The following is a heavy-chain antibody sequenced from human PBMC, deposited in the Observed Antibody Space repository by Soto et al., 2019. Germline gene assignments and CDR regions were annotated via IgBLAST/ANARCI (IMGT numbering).Heavy chain of an antibody. V-gene: IGHV4-31*03. CDR3: AREARYCTNGVCNPRSYYYYMDV. Sequence: PSETLSLTCTVSGGSISSGGYYWSWIRQHPGKGLEWIGYIYYSGSTYYNPSLKSRVTISVDTSKNQFSLKLSSLRSEDTAVYYCAREARYCTNGVCNPRSYYYYMDVWGKGTTVTVSS. CDR2: IYYSGST. J-gene: IGHJ6*03. CDR1: GGSISSGGYY. D-gene: IGHD2-8*01.